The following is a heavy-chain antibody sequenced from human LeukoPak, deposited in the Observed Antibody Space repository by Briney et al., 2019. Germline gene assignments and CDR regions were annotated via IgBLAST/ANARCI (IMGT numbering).Heavy chain of an antibody. J-gene: IGHJ4*02. V-gene: IGHV1-18*01. CDR1: GYSFTNYG. CDR3: AAELYSGSYGRCCSFAF. Sequence: GASVKVSCKTSGYSFTNYGISWVRQAPGQGLQWMGWISGATNIATYEDKWQGRLTMTTDTSTNTAYMELSSLRSDDTAVYYCAAELYSGSYGRCCSFAFWGQGSQVTVSS. D-gene: IGHD1-26*01. CDR2: ISGATNIA.